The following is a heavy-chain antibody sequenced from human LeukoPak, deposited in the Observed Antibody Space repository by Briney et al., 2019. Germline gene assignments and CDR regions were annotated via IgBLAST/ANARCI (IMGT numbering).Heavy chain of an antibody. J-gene: IGHJ3*02. V-gene: IGHV3-23*01. CDR3: AKDLEYIVVVPAMAFDI. CDR2: ISGSGGST. D-gene: IGHD2-2*01. Sequence: GGSLRLSCAASGFIFSSHWMNWVRQAPGKGLEWVSAISGSGGSTYYADSVKGRFTISRDNSKNTLYLQMNSLRAEDTAVYYCAKDLEYIVVVPAMAFDIWGQGTMVTVSS. CDR1: GFIFSSHW.